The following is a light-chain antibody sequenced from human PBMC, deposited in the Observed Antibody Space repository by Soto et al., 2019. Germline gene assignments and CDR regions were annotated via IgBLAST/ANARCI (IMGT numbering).Light chain of an antibody. CDR3: CSYAGSSTYV. J-gene: IGLJ1*01. CDR1: SSDVGSYSL. CDR2: EGS. V-gene: IGLV2-23*01. Sequence: QSVLTQPASVSGSPGQPITISCTGTSSDVGSYSLVSWYQQHPGKAPKLMIYEGSKRPSGVSNRFSGSKSGNTASLTISGLQAEDEADYYCCSYAGSSTYVFGTGTKVTVL.